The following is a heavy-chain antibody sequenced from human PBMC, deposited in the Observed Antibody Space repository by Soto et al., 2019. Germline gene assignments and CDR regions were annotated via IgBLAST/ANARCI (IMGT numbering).Heavy chain of an antibody. Sequence: SETLSLTCTVSGGSISSGGYYWSWIRQHPGKGLEWIGYVYYSGSTYYNPSLKSRVTISVDTSKNQFSLKLSSVTAADTAVYYCARDMLAAAGYYYYGMDVWGQGTTVTVSS. CDR1: GGSISSGGYY. CDR3: ARDMLAAAGYYYYGMDV. J-gene: IGHJ6*02. CDR2: VYYSGST. V-gene: IGHV4-31*03. D-gene: IGHD6-13*01.